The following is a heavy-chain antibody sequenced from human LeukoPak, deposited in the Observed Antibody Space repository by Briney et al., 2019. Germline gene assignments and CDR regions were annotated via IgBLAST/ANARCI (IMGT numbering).Heavy chain of an antibody. D-gene: IGHD1-26*01. CDR3: AKAGYTGSYMYYFDH. CDR1: GFTFSNYG. V-gene: IGHV3-30*18. Sequence: PGRSLRLSCVASGFTFSNYGTHWVRQAPGKGLEWVAVISDNGSNKEYADAVKGRFTISRDNSINTLYLQMSSLRAEDTAVYYCAKAGYTGSYMYYFDHWGQGTLVTVSS. CDR2: ISDNGSNK. J-gene: IGHJ4*02.